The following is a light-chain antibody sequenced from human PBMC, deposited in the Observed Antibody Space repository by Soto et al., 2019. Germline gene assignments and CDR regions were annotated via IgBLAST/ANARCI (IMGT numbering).Light chain of an antibody. J-gene: IGLJ1*01. CDR2: DVS. CDR3: RSYRASSTTHYV. CDR1: SSDVGGYNY. V-gene: IGLV2-14*03. Sequence: QSALTQPASLSGSPGQSITISCTGTSSDVGGYNYVSWYQQHPGKAPKLMIYDVSNRPSRVYNRLSGSKSGNTASLTTSGRQAEDESDYYGRSYRASSTTHYVFGTGSKLTVL.